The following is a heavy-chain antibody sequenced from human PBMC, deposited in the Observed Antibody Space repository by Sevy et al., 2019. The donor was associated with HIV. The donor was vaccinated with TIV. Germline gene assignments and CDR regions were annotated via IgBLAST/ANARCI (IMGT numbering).Heavy chain of an antibody. J-gene: IGHJ3*02. CDR2: ISSSSSTI. CDR3: ARDHDDAFDI. V-gene: IGHV3-48*01. Sequence: GGSLRLSCAASGFTFSSYSMNWVRQAPGKGLEWVSYISSSSSTIYYADSVKGRFTISRDNAKNSLYLQMNSLRAEDTAVYYCARDHDDAFDIWGQGTMVTVSS. CDR1: GFTFSSYS.